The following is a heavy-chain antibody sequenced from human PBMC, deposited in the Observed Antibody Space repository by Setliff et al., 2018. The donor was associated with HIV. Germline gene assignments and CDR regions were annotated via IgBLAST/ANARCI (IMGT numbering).Heavy chain of an antibody. CDR3: ARGQHSSTWGALFDY. D-gene: IGHD6-13*01. V-gene: IGHV4-34*01. J-gene: IGHJ4*02. CDR1: GGSFSAYY. Sequence: SETLSLTCAVFGGSFSAYYWNWIRQTPGKGLEWIGEINHSGTTNYNPSLNSRVTISVDTSKKRFSLTLRSATAADTALYFCARGQHSSTWGALFDYWGQGTLVTVSS. CDR2: INHSGTT.